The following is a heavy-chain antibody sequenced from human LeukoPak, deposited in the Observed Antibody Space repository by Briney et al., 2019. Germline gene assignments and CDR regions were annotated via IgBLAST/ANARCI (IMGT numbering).Heavy chain of an antibody. Sequence: GGSLRLSCAASGFTFSDYGMSWVRQIPGKGLEWVSTICGDCGNTHYADSVKGRFPISRDNSKNTMWLQMSSLRVEDSAIYYCARDVGVVMYDYWGQGTLVTVPS. CDR2: ICGDCGNT. CDR1: GFTFSDYG. V-gene: IGHV3-23*01. J-gene: IGHJ4*02. D-gene: IGHD3-3*01. CDR3: ARDVGVVMYDY.